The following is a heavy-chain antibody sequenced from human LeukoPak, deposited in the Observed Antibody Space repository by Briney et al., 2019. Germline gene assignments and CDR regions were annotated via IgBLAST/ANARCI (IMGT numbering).Heavy chain of an antibody. V-gene: IGHV3-7*01. D-gene: IGHD3-10*01. Sequence: PGGSLRLSCAASGFSFSSYWMSWVRQAPGKGLEWVANIKQDGSEKYYVDSVKGRFTISRDNSKNTLYLQMNSLRAEDTAVYYCARGGIVADYWGQGTLVTVSS. CDR1: GFSFSSYW. J-gene: IGHJ4*02. CDR3: ARGGIVADY. CDR2: IKQDGSEK.